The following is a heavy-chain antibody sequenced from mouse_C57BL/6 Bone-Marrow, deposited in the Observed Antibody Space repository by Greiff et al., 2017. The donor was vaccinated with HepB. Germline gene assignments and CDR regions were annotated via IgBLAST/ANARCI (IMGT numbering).Heavy chain of an antibody. V-gene: IGHV3-6*01. CDR3: AREGLYGNYFAY. D-gene: IGHD2-1*01. Sequence: EVKLVESGPGLVKPSQSLSLTCSVTGYSITSGYYWNWIRQFPGNKLEWMGYISYDGSNNYNPSLKNRISITRDTSKNQFFLKLNSVTTEDTATYYCAREGLYGNYFAYWGQGTLVTVSA. CDR2: ISYDGSN. CDR1: GYSITSGYY. J-gene: IGHJ3*01.